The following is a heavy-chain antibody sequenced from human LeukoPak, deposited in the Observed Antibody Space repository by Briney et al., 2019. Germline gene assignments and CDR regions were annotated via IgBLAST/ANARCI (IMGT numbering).Heavy chain of an antibody. J-gene: IGHJ4*02. CDR3: ARVRMGDDFNPFDY. V-gene: IGHV3-74*01. CDR2: INSDGSET. CDR1: EFTFSSFW. Sequence: GGSLRLSCAASEFTFSSFWIHWVRHAPGKGLVWVSRINSDGSETIYADSVKGRFTISRDNAKNTLYLQMNSLRAEDTAVYYCARVRMGDDFNPFDYWGQGTLVTVSS. D-gene: IGHD3-16*01.